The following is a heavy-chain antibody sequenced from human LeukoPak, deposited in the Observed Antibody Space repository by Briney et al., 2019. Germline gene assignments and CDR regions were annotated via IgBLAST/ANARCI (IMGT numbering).Heavy chain of an antibody. CDR1: GGSLSSNNW. CDR3: VRGLYASDSY. Sequence: SGTLSLTCAVSGGSLSSNNWWSWVRQPPGKGLEWIGEISHSGRTNYNPSLKSRVTMSVDKSKDQLSLALSTVTAADMAVYYCVRGLYASDSYWGQGNLVTVSS. V-gene: IGHV4-4*02. CDR2: ISHSGRT. D-gene: IGHD2/OR15-2a*01. J-gene: IGHJ4*02.